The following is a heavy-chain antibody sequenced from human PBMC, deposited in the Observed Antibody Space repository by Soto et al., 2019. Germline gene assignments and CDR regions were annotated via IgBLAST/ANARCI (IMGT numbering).Heavy chain of an antibody. V-gene: IGHV4-4*02. Sequence: PSEPLSLTCAVSGGSISSSNWWRWVRQPPGKGLEWIGEIYHSGSTNYNPSLKSRVTISVDKSKNQFSLKLSSVTAADTAVYYCARAAMGGSSWPFDYWGQGTLVTVS. CDR3: ARAAMGGSSWPFDY. D-gene: IGHD6-13*01. J-gene: IGHJ4*02. CDR2: IYHSGST. CDR1: GGSISSSNW.